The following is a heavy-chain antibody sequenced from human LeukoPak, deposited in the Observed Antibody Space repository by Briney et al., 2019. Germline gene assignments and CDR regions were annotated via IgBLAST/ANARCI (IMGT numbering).Heavy chain of an antibody. CDR1: GFTLSSYS. CDR3: AKYNWNDGDFDY. Sequence: PGGSLRLSCAASGFTLSSYSMNWVRQAPGKGLEWVSSISSSSSYIYYADSVKGRFTISRDNAKNSLYLQMNSLRAEDTAIYYCAKYNWNDGDFDYWGQGTLVTVSS. J-gene: IGHJ4*02. V-gene: IGHV3-21*04. CDR2: ISSSSSYI. D-gene: IGHD1-20*01.